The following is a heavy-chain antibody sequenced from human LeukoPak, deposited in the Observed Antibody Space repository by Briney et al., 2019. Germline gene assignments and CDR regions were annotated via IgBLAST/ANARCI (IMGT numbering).Heavy chain of an antibody. D-gene: IGHD2-15*01. V-gene: IGHV3-74*01. CDR3: ARVGGRLYYFDY. CDR2: INSDGSST. CDR1: GFTFSSYW. Sequence: PVGSLRLSCAASGFTFSSYWMHWVRQAPGKGLVWVSRINSDGSSTSYADSVKGRFTISRDNAKNTLYLQMNSLRAEDTAVYYCARVGGRLYYFDYWGQGTLVTVSS. J-gene: IGHJ4*02.